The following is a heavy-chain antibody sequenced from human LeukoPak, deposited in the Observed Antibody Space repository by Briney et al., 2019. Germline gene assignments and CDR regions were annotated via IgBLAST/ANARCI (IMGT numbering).Heavy chain of an antibody. D-gene: IGHD3-9*01. CDR3: ARVPDILTGSASFDY. CDR2: INPNSGGA. Sequence: GASVKVSCKASGYTFTGYYMHWVRQAPGQGLEWMGWINPNSGGANYAQKFQGRVTMTRDTSISTAYMELSRLRSDDTAVYYCARVPDILTGSASFDYWGQGTLVTVSS. V-gene: IGHV1-2*02. J-gene: IGHJ4*02. CDR1: GYTFTGYY.